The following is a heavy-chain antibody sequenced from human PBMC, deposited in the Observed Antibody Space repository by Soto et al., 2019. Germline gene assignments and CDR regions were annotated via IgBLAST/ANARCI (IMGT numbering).Heavy chain of an antibody. CDR2: IRKSRSVI. Sequence: PGRSMRLSCTPSGLIFRNSVMSWVRQTQGEGLEWISYIRKSRSVIYYADSVKGRFTTSKDNTKNLLYLQMNILRADDTAVYFLASVNLRFSYGIDVWGQGTTVTVSS. J-gene: IGHJ6*02. D-gene: IGHD3-3*01. V-gene: IGHV3-48*04. CDR1: GLIFRNSV. CDR3: ASVNLRFSYGIDV.